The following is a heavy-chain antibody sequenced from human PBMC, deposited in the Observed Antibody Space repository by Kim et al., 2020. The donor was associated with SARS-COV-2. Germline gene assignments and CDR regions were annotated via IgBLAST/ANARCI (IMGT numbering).Heavy chain of an antibody. Sequence: ASVKVSCKASGYTFTSYAMHWVRQAPGQRLEWMGWINAGNGNTKYSQKFQGRVTITRDTSASTAYMELSSLRSEDTAVYYCAREQVGATGGYYFDYWGQGTLVTVSS. D-gene: IGHD1-26*01. V-gene: IGHV1-3*01. J-gene: IGHJ4*02. CDR1: GYTFTSYA. CDR3: AREQVGATGGYYFDY. CDR2: INAGNGNT.